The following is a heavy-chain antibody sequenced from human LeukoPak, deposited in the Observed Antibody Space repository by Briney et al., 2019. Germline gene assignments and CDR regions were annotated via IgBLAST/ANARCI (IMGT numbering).Heavy chain of an antibody. J-gene: IGHJ4*02. V-gene: IGHV3-11*06. Sequence: GGSLRLSCAASGFTFSDYYMTWIRQAPGKGLEWVSYISSSSTYTNYADSVKGRFTISGDNSKNTVYLQMNSLRGEDTAVYFCARDAVTQWLAYYLDYWGQGTLVTVSS. CDR2: ISSSSTYT. D-gene: IGHD6-19*01. CDR3: ARDAVTQWLAYYLDY. CDR1: GFTFSDYY.